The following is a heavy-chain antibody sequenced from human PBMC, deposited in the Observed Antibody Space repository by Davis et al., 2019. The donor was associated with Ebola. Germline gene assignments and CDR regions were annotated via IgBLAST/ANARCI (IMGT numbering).Heavy chain of an antibody. CDR2: IWYDGSNE. Sequence: PGGSLRFSCAASGFTFSSYGMHWVRQAPGKGLEWVAVIWYDGSNEDYADSVKGRFTISRDNSKNTLYLQMNSLRAEDTAVYYCARDHYDSSAHNWFDPWGQGTLVTVSS. D-gene: IGHD3-22*01. CDR1: GFTFSSYG. V-gene: IGHV3-33*01. CDR3: ARDHYDSSAHNWFDP. J-gene: IGHJ5*02.